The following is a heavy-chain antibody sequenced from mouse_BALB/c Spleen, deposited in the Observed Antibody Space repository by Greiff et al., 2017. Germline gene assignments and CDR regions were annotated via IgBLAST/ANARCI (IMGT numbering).Heavy chain of an antibody. V-gene: IGHV1-14*01. CDR2: INPYNDGT. CDR1: GYTFTSHV. Sequence: QLQQSGPELVKPGASVKMSCQASGYTFTSHVMHWVKQKPGQGLEWIGYINPYNDGTKYNEKFKGKATLTSDKSSSTAYMELSSLTSEDSAVYYCARAGGYDGSWFAYWGQGTLVTVSA. CDR3: ARAGGYDGSWFAY. D-gene: IGHD2-14*01. J-gene: IGHJ3*01.